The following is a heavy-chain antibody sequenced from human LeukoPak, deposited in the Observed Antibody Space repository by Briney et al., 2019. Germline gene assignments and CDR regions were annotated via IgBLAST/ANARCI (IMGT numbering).Heavy chain of an antibody. CDR3: ARAVRYFDWLFPNWFDP. D-gene: IGHD3-9*01. CDR2: SSAYNGNT. J-gene: IGHJ5*02. CDR1: GYTFTSYG. Sequence: GASVKVSCKASGYTFTSYGISWVRQAPGQGLEWMGWSSAYNGNTNYAQKLQGRVTMTTDTSTSTAYMELRSLRSDDTAVYYCARAVRYFDWLFPNWFDPWGQGTLVTVSS. V-gene: IGHV1-18*01.